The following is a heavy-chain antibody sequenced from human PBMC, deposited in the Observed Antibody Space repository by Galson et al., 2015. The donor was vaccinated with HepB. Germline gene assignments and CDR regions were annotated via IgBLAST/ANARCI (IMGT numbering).Heavy chain of an antibody. V-gene: IGHV3-30*18. Sequence: SLRLSCAASGFTFSHYGMHWVRQAPGKGLEWVTVVSYDGNLDHYAESVKGRFTISRDNSRNTLYLPMNSLSAKDTAVYFCAKGYDSTGYYSFDYWVQGTLFTFS. J-gene: IGHJ4*02. CDR2: VSYDGNLD. CDR1: GFTFSHYG. CDR3: AKGYDSTGYYSFDY. D-gene: IGHD3-9*01.